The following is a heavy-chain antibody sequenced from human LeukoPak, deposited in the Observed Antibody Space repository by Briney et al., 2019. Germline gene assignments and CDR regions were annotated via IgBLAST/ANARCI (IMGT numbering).Heavy chain of an antibody. D-gene: IGHD3-3*01. CDR3: AIAHYDFWSGYYSPFDY. Sequence: PSETLSLTCAVYGGSFSGYYWSWIRQPPGKGLEWIGEINHSGSTNYNPSLKSRVTISVDTSKNQFSLKLSPVTAADTAVYYCAIAHYDFWSGYYSPFDYWGQGTLVTVSS. J-gene: IGHJ4*02. CDR1: GGSFSGYY. V-gene: IGHV4-34*01. CDR2: INHSGST.